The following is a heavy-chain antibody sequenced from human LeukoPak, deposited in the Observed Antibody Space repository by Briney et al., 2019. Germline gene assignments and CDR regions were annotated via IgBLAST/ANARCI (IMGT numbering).Heavy chain of an antibody. D-gene: IGHD2-2*01. CDR2: IYPGDSDT. J-gene: IGHJ4*02. CDR3: ARQGLYCSSTSCYALDYFDY. Sequence: GASLEISCKGSGSSFTSYWIGWVRQLPGKGLERMGIIYPGDSDTRYSTSFQGQVTISADKSISTAYLQWSSLKASDTAMYYCARQGLYCSSTSCYALDYFDYWGQGTLVTVSS. V-gene: IGHV5-51*01. CDR1: GSSFTSYW.